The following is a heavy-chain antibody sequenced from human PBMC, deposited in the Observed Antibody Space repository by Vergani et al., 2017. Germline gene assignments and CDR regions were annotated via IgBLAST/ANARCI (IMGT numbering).Heavy chain of an antibody. J-gene: IGHJ6*03. CDR2: IYHSGST. CDR1: GGSISSGYY. V-gene: IGHV4-38-2*01. CDR3: ARATRIYCSSTSCRGGYYYYYYMDV. Sequence: QVQLQESGPGLVKPPGTLSLTCAVSGGSISSGYYWGWIRQPPGKGLEWIGSIYHSGSTYYNPSLKSRVTISVDTSNKQFSLKLRSVTAADTAVYYCARATRIYCSSTSCRGGYYYYYYMDVWGKGTTVTVSS. D-gene: IGHD2-2*01.